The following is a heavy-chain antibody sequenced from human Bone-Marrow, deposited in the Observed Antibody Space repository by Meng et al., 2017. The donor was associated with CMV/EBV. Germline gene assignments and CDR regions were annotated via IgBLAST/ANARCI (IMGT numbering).Heavy chain of an antibody. J-gene: IGHJ6*01. CDR3: ARGPFQRNFWFGYYPNLYYYYGMDV. CDR1: GGSFSGSN. V-gene: IGHV4-34*01. Sequence: LRLSCAAYGGSFSGSNWSWIRQPPGKGLEWIGEINHRGSTNYNPSLKSRVTISVDTSQSQFSLNISTVTAADTAVYYSARGPFQRNFWFGYYPNLYYYYGMDVWGQGTTVTVSS. D-gene: IGHD3-3*01. CDR2: INHRGST.